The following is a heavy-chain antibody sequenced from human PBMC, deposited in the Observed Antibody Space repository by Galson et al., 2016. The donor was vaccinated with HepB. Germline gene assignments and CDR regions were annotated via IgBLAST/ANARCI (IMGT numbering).Heavy chain of an antibody. CDR3: AREGVQHCSGGSCFRAPGYFQH. CDR1: GYTFTNYG. Sequence: SVKVSCKASGYTFTNYGITWVRQATGQGLEWMGWISTKNGNTNNAQKFHGRVTMTTDTSTSTVYMELRSLRSDDTAVYFCAREGVQHCSGGSCFRAPGYFQHWGQGTLVTVSS. J-gene: IGHJ1*01. D-gene: IGHD2-15*01. CDR2: ISTKNGNT. V-gene: IGHV1-18*04.